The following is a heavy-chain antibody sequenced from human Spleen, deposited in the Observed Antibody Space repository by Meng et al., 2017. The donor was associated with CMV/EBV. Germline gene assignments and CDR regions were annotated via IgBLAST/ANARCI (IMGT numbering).Heavy chain of an antibody. CDR2: INPKSGGT. CDR3: ATGLIGFMEWNGCDS. CDR1: GYTFTGYY. Sequence: ASVKVSCKASGYTFTGYYLHWVRQAPGQGLEWMGWINPKSGGTNYAQKFQRSVTLTRDTSIGTAYLELSSLRSEDTAEYYCATGLIGFMEWNGCDSWGQGTLVTVSS. D-gene: IGHD3-3*01. V-gene: IGHV1-2*02. J-gene: IGHJ4*02.